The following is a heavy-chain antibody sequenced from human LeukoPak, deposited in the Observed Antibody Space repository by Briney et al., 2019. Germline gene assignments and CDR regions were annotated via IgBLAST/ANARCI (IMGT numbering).Heavy chain of an antibody. Sequence: GGSLRLSCAASGFTVSSNYMSWVRQAPGKGLEWVSVIYSGGSTYYADSVKGRFTISRDNSKNTLYLQMNSLRAEDTAVYYCARKRYDILTGGGAFDIWGQGTMVTASS. J-gene: IGHJ3*02. D-gene: IGHD3-9*01. CDR1: GFTVSSNY. CDR3: ARKRYDILTGGGAFDI. CDR2: IYSGGST. V-gene: IGHV3-53*01.